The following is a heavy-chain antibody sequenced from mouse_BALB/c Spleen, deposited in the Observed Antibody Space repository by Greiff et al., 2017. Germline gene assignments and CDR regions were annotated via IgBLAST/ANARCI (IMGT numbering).Heavy chain of an antibody. V-gene: IGHV1-54*01. CDR1: GYAFTNYL. CDR3: ARGGYYGNYHWYFEV. CDR2: INPGSGGT. D-gene: IGHD2-1*01. Sequence: QVQLQQSGAELVRPGTSVKVSCKASGYAFTNYLIEWVKQRPGQGLEWIGVINPGSGGTNYNEKFKGKATLTADKSSSTAYMQLSSLTSDDSAVYFCARGGYYGNYHWYFEVWGAGTTVTVAS. J-gene: IGHJ1*01.